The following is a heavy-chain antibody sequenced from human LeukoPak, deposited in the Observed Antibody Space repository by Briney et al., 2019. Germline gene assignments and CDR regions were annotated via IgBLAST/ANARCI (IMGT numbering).Heavy chain of an antibody. V-gene: IGHV3-30*02. CDR2: IRYDGTNK. CDR3: AKDRLYVDTAMVRIFDY. CDR1: GFTFSSYG. J-gene: IGHJ4*02. Sequence: PGGSLRLSCAASGFTFSSYGMHWVRQAPGKGLEWVAFIRYDGTNKYYADSVKGRFTISRDNSKNTLYLQMNSLGAEDTAVYYCAKDRLYVDTAMVRIFDYWGQGTLVTVSS. D-gene: IGHD5-18*01.